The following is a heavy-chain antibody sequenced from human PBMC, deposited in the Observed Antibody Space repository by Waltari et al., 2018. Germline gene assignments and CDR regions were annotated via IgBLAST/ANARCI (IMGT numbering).Heavy chain of an antibody. CDR3: ARIKSRGLEWGSLYYYYGMDV. CDR2: INHSGST. CDR1: GGSFSGYY. J-gene: IGHJ6*02. Sequence: QVQLQQWGGGLLKPSATLSLPCAVYGGSFSGYYWTWIRQPPGQGLEWIGEINHSGSTNYNPSLKSRVTISVDTSKNQFSLKLSSVTAADTAVYYCARIKSRGLEWGSLYYYYGMDVWGQGTTVTVSS. D-gene: IGHD3-3*01. V-gene: IGHV4-34*01.